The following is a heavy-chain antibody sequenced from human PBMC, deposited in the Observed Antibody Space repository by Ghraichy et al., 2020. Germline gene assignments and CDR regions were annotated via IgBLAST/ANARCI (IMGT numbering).Heavy chain of an antibody. D-gene: IGHD5/OR15-5a*01. CDR1: GFTFKTYS. CDR3: AKDVRPDGVYDIDH. J-gene: IGHJ4*02. Sequence: SCAASGFTFKTYSMNWVRQAPGQGLEWVSFILGSGKTTYYADSVKGRFTISRDNSKNTLFLQMNSLRAEDTAVYYCAKDVRPDGVYDIDHWGQGTLVTVSS. CDR2: ILGSGKTT. V-gene: IGHV3-23*01.